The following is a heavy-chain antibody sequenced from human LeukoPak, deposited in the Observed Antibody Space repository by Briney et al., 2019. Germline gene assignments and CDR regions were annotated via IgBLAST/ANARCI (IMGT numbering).Heavy chain of an antibody. V-gene: IGHV3-74*01. J-gene: IGHJ4*02. CDR2: IRSDGSDT. D-gene: IGHD2/OR15-2a*01. CDR1: GFTFSDTW. CDR3: ARDWFHAIDY. Sequence: PGGSLRLSCAASGFTFSDTWMHWVRHAPGEGLVWVSRIRSDGSDTRYAEPVKGRFTISRDNAKNTLYLQMNSLRAEDTAVYYCARDWFHAIDYWGQGALVTVSS.